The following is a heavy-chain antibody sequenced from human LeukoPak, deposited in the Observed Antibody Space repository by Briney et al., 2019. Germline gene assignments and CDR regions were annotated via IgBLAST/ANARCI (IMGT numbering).Heavy chain of an antibody. Sequence: GESLKISCKGSGYSFTSYWTAWVRQMPGKGLVWVSRIASDGSSTTYADSVKGRFSISRDNAKNTLYLQMNSLRVEDTAVYYCARGRPHGNDYWGQGTLVTVSS. V-gene: IGHV3-74*01. CDR2: IASDGSST. D-gene: IGHD4-23*01. CDR1: GYSFTSYW. CDR3: ARGRPHGNDY. J-gene: IGHJ4*02.